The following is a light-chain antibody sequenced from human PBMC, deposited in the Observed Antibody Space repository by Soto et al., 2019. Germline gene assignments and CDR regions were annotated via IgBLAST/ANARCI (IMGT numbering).Light chain of an antibody. CDR1: SSDVGSYNL. CDR3: CSYARGSTYV. V-gene: IGLV2-23*01. Sequence: QSALTQPASVSGSPGQSITISCTGTSSDVGSYNLVSWYQQHPGKAPKLMIYEGSKRPSGISNRFSGSKSANTASLTISGLQAEDEADYYCCSYARGSTYVFGTGTKLTVL. J-gene: IGLJ1*01. CDR2: EGS.